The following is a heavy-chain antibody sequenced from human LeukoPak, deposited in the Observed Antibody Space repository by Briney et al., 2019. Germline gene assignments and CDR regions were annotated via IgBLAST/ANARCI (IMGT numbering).Heavy chain of an antibody. Sequence: ASVKVSCKASGYTFINFYMHWVRQAPGQGLEWMGWINPNSGGTNYAQKLQGRVTMTTDTSTSTAYMELRSLRSDDTAVYYCARDESKSIAVAGWDYWGQGTLVTVSS. J-gene: IGHJ4*02. V-gene: IGHV1-2*02. D-gene: IGHD6-19*01. CDR1: GYTFINFY. CDR2: INPNSGGT. CDR3: ARDESKSIAVAGWDY.